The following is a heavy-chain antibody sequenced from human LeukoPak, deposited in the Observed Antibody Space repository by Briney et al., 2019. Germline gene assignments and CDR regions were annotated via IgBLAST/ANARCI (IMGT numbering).Heavy chain of an antibody. CDR1: GGTFSSYA. Sequence: SVTVSFTASGGTFSSYAISWVRQAPGQGLEWMGRIIPILGIANYAQKFQGRVTITADKSTSTAYMELSSLRSEDTAVYYCARPYGKYYGMDVWGQGTTVTVSS. CDR2: IIPILGIA. D-gene: IGHD4-17*01. CDR3: ARPYGKYYGMDV. J-gene: IGHJ6*02. V-gene: IGHV1-69*04.